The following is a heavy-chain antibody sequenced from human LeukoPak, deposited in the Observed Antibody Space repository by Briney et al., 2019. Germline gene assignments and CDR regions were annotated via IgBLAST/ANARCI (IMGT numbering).Heavy chain of an antibody. CDR3: ARGGNSDSPEFDH. CDR2: INHSGST. J-gene: IGHJ4*02. V-gene: IGHV4-34*01. CDR1: GGSFSGYY. D-gene: IGHD4-23*01. Sequence: PSETLSLTCAVYGGSFSGYYWSWIRQPPGKGLEWIGEINHSGSTNYNPSLKSRVTISVDTSKNQFSLMMRSVTAADTAVYYCARGGNSDSPEFDHWGQGTLVSVSS.